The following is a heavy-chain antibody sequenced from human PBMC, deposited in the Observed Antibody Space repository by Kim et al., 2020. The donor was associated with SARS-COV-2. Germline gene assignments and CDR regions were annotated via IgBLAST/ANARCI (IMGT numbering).Heavy chain of an antibody. Sequence: GGSLRLSCTASGFTFGDSAMSWFRQAPGKGLEWVGFIRSKAYGGTTEYAAPVKGRFTISRDDSKRIAYLQMNSLKTEDTAVYYCTRDAPRWRAGATRSNFSYWGHRALVTVSS. CDR3: TRDAPRWRAGATRSNFSY. J-gene: IGHJ4*01. V-gene: IGHV3-49*03. CDR1: GFTFGDSA. CDR2: IRSKAYGGTT. D-gene: IGHD2-15*01.